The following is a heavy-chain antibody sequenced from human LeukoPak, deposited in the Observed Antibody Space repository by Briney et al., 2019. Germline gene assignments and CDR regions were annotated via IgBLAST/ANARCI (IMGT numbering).Heavy chain of an antibody. Sequence: PGGSLRLSCAASGFTFSDYYMSWIRQTPEKGLEWVSYIGGNSYYTNYADSVKGRFTISRDNAKNSLYLQMNSLRVEDTAVYYCARGDGGNSAFDYWGQGNLVTVSS. CDR2: IGGNSYYT. V-gene: IGHV3-11*05. CDR1: GFTFSDYY. J-gene: IGHJ4*02. D-gene: IGHD4-23*01. CDR3: ARGDGGNSAFDY.